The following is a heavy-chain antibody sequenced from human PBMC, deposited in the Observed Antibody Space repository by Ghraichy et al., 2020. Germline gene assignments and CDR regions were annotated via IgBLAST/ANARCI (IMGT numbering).Heavy chain of an antibody. CDR1: GFTFGSYW. V-gene: IGHV3-74*01. D-gene: IGHD3-16*01. Sequence: GGSLRLSCAASGFTFGSYWMHWVRQAPGTGLVWLSRIYNEGSPTSYVDSVEGRFTISRDNAKSTLYLQMNGLRVDDTAVYYCARGGIDIWSAFDLWGRGTLVTVSS. J-gene: IGHJ5*02. CDR3: ARGGIDIWSAFDL. CDR2: IYNEGSPT.